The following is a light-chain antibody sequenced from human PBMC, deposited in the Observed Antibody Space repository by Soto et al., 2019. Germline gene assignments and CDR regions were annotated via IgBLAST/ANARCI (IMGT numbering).Light chain of an antibody. CDR3: QQRSNWPIT. CDR2: DAS. V-gene: IGKV1-5*01. Sequence: DIQLTQSPPTLSASVGDRVTITCRASQPISSWLAWYHQKPGKAPNLLIFDASNLESGVPSRFSGSGSGTEFTLTISSLEPEDFAVYYCQQRSNWPITFGQGTRLEIK. J-gene: IGKJ5*01. CDR1: QPISSW.